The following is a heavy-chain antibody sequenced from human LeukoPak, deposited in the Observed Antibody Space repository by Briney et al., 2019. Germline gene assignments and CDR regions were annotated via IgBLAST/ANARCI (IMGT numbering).Heavy chain of an antibody. V-gene: IGHV1-69*13. J-gene: IGHJ3*02. CDR3: ARDNEEQLVHDAFDI. CDR1: GGTFSSYA. CDR2: IIPIFGTA. D-gene: IGHD6-6*01. Sequence: SVKVSCKASGGTFSSYAISWVRQAPGQGLEWMGGIIPIFGTANYAQKFQGRVTITADESTSTAYMELSSLRSEDTAVYYCARDNEEQLVHDAFDIWGQGTMVTVSS.